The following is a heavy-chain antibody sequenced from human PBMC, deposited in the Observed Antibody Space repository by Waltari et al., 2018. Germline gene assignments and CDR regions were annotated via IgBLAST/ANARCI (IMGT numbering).Heavy chain of an antibody. Sequence: EVQLVESGGGLVQPGGSLRLSCAASGFTFSSYWMHWVRQAPGKGLVWVSRINSEWSSTSYADSVKGRFTISRDNAKNTLYLQMNSLRAEDTAVYYCARDDKAGAISFDYWGQGTLVTVSS. CDR2: INSEWSST. CDR1: GFTFSSYW. D-gene: IGHD1-26*01. V-gene: IGHV3-74*01. CDR3: ARDDKAGAISFDY. J-gene: IGHJ4*02.